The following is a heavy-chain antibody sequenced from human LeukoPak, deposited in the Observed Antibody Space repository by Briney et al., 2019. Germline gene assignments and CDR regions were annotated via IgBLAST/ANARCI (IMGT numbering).Heavy chain of an antibody. V-gene: IGHV3-23*01. CDR2: ISGSGGST. CDR3: AKAILYYNDISGYYDFDY. D-gene: IGHD3-22*01. J-gene: IGHJ4*02. Sequence: GGSLRHFCAASGFTLSSFAMSWVRQAPGKGLEWVSGISGSGGSTYYADSVKGRFTISRDNSKKTLFLQMNSLRAEDTAVYFCAKAILYYNDISGYYDFDYWGQGTLVTVSS. CDR1: GFTLSSFA.